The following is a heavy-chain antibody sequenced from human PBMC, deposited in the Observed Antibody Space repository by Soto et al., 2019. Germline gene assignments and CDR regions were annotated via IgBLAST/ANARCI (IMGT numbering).Heavy chain of an antibody. CDR3: ARDLYYDFWSGYQY. Sequence: SETLSLTCAVYGGSFSGYYWNWIRQPPGKGLEWIGEINHSGSTNYNPSLKSRVTISVDTSKNQFSLKLSSVTAADTAVYYCARDLYYDFWSGYQYWGQGTLVTVSS. D-gene: IGHD3-3*01. CDR2: INHSGST. V-gene: IGHV4-34*01. CDR1: GGSFSGYY. J-gene: IGHJ4*02.